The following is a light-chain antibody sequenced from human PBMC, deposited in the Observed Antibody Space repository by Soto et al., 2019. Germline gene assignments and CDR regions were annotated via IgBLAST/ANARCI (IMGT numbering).Light chain of an antibody. CDR3: EAWDASLIGVL. Sequence: QSVLTQPPSASGTPGQRVSITCSGSSSNIGSNIVNWYQQLPGRAPKLLIYRTNQRPSGVPDRFSASKSGTSASLAISGLQSEDEADYYCEAWDASLIGVLFGGRTKVTVL. J-gene: IGLJ2*01. CDR1: SSNIGSNI. V-gene: IGLV1-44*01. CDR2: RTN.